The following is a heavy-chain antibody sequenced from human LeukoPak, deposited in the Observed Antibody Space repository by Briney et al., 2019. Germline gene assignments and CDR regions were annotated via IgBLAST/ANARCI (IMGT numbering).Heavy chain of an antibody. CDR3: ARVSRQVVGIAARYYYYYYMDV. Sequence: SETLSLTCTVSGGSISSYYWSWIRQPAGKGLEWIGRIYTSGSTNYNPSLKSRVTMSVDTSKNQFSLKLSSVTAADTAVYYCARVSRQVVGIAARYYYYYYMDVWGKGTTVTVSS. D-gene: IGHD6-6*01. CDR2: IYTSGST. CDR1: GGSISSYY. J-gene: IGHJ6*03. V-gene: IGHV4-4*07.